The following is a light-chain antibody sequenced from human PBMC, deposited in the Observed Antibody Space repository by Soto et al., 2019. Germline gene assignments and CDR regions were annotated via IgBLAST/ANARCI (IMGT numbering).Light chain of an antibody. CDR1: QSVNADY. V-gene: IGKV3-20*01. CDR3: QQYGGAPT. Sequence: EIVLTKSPGTLSLSPGERATLSCRASQSVNADYLAWYQQRPGQAPRLLIYVSAYRAPGIPDRFSGSGSGTDFTLAIDRLEPEDSAVYYCQQYGGAPTFGQGTKLEIK. CDR2: VSA. J-gene: IGKJ1*01.